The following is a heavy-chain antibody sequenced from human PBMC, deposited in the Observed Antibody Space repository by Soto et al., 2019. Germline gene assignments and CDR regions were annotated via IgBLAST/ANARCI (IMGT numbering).Heavy chain of an antibody. CDR3: ARGPPIVGNTTPLDS. J-gene: IGHJ4*02. V-gene: IGHV4-4*02. D-gene: IGHD1-26*01. Sequence: QVQLQESGPRLVKPSGTLSLTCTVSGGSITNRNWWSWVRLPPAKGLEWIGDIYHAGSTKYHPSLQRPVTMSVDTSTNQFVLTLPSAPAADPAVYFCARGPPIVGNTTPLDSWGQGALVTVS. CDR2: IYHAGST. CDR1: GGSITNRNW.